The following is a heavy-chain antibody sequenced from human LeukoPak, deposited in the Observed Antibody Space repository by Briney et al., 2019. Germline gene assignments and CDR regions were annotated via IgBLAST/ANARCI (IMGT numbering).Heavy chain of an antibody. V-gene: IGHV3-21*01. D-gene: IGHD6-19*01. CDR3: ARAKQWNYYFDY. Sequence: GGSLRLSCAASGFTFSTYSMNWVRRAPGKGLEWVASISESSTYIYSADSIKGRFTISRDNAKNSLYLQMNSLRVEDTALYYCARAKQWNYYFDYWGQGTLVTFSS. CDR1: GFTFSTYS. J-gene: IGHJ4*02. CDR2: ISESSTYI.